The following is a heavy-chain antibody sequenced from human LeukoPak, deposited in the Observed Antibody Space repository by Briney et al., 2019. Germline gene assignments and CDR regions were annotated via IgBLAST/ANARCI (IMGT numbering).Heavy chain of an antibody. CDR2: ISYDGSNK. J-gene: IGHJ5*02. D-gene: IGHD6-19*01. Sequence: GGSLRLSCAASGFTFSSYGMHWVRQAPGKGLEWVAVISYDGSNKYYADSVKGRFTISRDNSKNTLYLQMNSLRAEDTAVYYCARDHSSGWYNWFDPWGQGTLVTVSS. CDR1: GFTFSSYG. CDR3: ARDHSSGWYNWFDP. V-gene: IGHV3-30*03.